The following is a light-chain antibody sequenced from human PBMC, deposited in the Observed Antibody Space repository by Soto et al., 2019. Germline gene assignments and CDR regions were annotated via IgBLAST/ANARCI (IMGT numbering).Light chain of an antibody. CDR1: QSVSSSY. V-gene: IGKV3-20*01. CDR3: QQSGSSIAP. Sequence: EMVLTQSPGTLSLSPWERATLSCRASQSVSSSYLAWYQQKPGQAPRLLIYGASSRATGIPDRFSGSGSGTDFTLTISRLEPEDFAVYYCQQSGSSIAPFGQGTKVDIK. CDR2: GAS. J-gene: IGKJ1*01.